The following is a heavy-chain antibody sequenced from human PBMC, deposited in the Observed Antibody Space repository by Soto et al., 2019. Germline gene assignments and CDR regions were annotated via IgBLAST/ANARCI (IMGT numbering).Heavy chain of an antibody. CDR3: ERVDYLDNGCDF. CDR1: GFTFEKYW. CDR2: INPDGSGR. J-gene: IGHJ4*02. Sequence: GGSLRLSCAASGFTFEKYWMTWVRQAPGKGLEWVANINPDGSGRFHVDSMQGRFIVSRDNPKNSLYLQMNSLRAEDTAVYYSERVDYLDNGCDFWAQVTLVTVSS. D-gene: IGHD4-17*01. V-gene: IGHV3-7*05.